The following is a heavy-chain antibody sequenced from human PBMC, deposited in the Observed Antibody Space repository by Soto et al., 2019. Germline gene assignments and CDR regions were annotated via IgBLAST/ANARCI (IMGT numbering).Heavy chain of an antibody. CDR3: AKGPAAIEGGDY. CDR1: GFTFSSYG. J-gene: IGHJ4*02. Sequence: GGSLRLSCAASGFTFSSYGMHWVRQAPGKGLEWVAVISYDGSNKYYADSVKGRFTISRDNSKNTLYLQMNSLRAEDTAVYYCAKGPAAIEGGDYWGQGTLVTVSS. V-gene: IGHV3-30*18. D-gene: IGHD2-2*01. CDR2: ISYDGSNK.